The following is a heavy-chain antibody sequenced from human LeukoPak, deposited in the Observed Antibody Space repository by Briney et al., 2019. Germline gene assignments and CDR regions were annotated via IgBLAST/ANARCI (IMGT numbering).Heavy chain of an antibody. V-gene: IGHV4-59*02. CDR2: IYYSGTT. J-gene: IGHJ4*02. Sequence: SETLSLTCTVSGASVNSYFWSWIRQPPGKELEWIGYIYYSGTTDYNPSLKSRVTISLDTSRTQFSLKLDSVTAADTAVYYCARKRHDSSGYHFDYWGQGTQVTVSS. CDR1: GASVNSYF. D-gene: IGHD3-22*01. CDR3: ARKRHDSSGYHFDY.